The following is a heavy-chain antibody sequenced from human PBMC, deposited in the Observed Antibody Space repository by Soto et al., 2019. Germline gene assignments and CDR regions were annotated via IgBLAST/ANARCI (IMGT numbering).Heavy chain of an antibody. CDR3: ATSYGSGYRAFDS. J-gene: IGHJ4*02. D-gene: IGHD3-10*01. CDR1: GDTFSFYT. V-gene: IGHV1-69*02. CDR2: INPILSMS. Sequence: QVQLVQSGAEVKKPGSSVKVSCKASGDTFSFYTIIWVRQAPGLGLEWVGRINPILSMSNYAQKFQGRVTMTADKSTNTAYMELRSLRSEDTAMYFCATSYGSGYRAFDSWGQGALVTVSS.